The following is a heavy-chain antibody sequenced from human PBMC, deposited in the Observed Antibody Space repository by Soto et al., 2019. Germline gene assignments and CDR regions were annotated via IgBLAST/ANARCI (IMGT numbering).Heavy chain of an antibody. J-gene: IGHJ4*02. CDR1: GFTFSNSW. V-gene: IGHV3-7*01. Sequence: EVQLVESGGGLVQPGGSLRLSCAVSGFTFSNSWMNWVRQAPGKGLEWVANIKEDGTAKYYLDSVKGRFTVSRDNAKNTLYLQMNSLRAEYTAMYYCTTYRGYLTFDYWGQGTLVTVSS. CDR2: IKEDGTAK. D-gene: IGHD3-22*01. CDR3: TTYRGYLTFDY.